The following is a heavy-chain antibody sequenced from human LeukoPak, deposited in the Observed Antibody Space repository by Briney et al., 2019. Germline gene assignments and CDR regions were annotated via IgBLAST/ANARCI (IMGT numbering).Heavy chain of an antibody. J-gene: IGHJ6*03. CDR3: ARRHRDFWSGWGYYYYYYYMDV. CDR1: GFTFSSYW. Sequence: GGSLRLSCAASGFTFSSYWMHWVRQAPGKGLVWVSRINSDGSSTSYADSVKGRFTISRDNAKNTLYLQMNSLRAEDTAVYYCARRHRDFWSGWGYYYYYYYMDVWGKGTTVTVSS. V-gene: IGHV3-74*01. D-gene: IGHD3-3*01. CDR2: INSDGSST.